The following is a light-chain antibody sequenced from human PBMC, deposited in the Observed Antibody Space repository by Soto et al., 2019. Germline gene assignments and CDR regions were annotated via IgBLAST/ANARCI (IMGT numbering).Light chain of an antibody. CDR2: AAS. V-gene: IGKV1-9*01. CDR1: QSISTS. J-gene: IGKJ1*01. Sequence: DIQMTQSPSTLSASVGDRVTITCRASQSISTSLAWYQVKPGKAPKLLIYAASTLESGVPSRFSATVSGTEFSLTITSLQPEDFATYYCQQLFDSPITFGQGTKVDI. CDR3: QQLFDSPIT.